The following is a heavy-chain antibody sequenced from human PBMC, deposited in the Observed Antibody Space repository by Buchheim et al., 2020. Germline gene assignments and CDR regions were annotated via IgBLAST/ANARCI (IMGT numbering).Heavy chain of an antibody. CDR1: GFTFSSYA. Sequence: QVQLVESGGGVVQPGRSLRLSCAASGFTFSSYAMHWVRQAPGKGLEWVAVISYDGSNKYYADSVKGRFTISRDNSKKTLYLQMNSLRAEDTAVYYCARDRVATMYYYYYGMDVWGQGTT. CDR2: ISYDGSNK. J-gene: IGHJ6*02. CDR3: ARDRVATMYYYYYGMDV. V-gene: IGHV3-30*04. D-gene: IGHD5-12*01.